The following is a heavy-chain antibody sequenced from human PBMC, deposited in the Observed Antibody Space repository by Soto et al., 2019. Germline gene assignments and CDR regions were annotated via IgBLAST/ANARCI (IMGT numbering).Heavy chain of an antibody. Sequence: GGSLRLSCSASGCTFSNAWLSCVRQAPGKGLEWVGRIKSTTDGGTTDYAALVKGRFTISRDDSKYTLYLQMNSLKTEDTAVYYCTTRDIVVVPAASGPHYYYYGMDVWGQGTTVTVSS. CDR2: IKSTTDGGTT. CDR3: TTRDIVVVPAASGPHYYYYGMDV. D-gene: IGHD2-2*01. CDR1: GCTFSNAW. V-gene: IGHV3-15*01. J-gene: IGHJ6*02.